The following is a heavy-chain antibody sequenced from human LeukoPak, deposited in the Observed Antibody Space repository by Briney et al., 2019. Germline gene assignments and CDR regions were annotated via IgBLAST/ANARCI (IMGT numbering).Heavy chain of an antibody. CDR3: ASPSQGPITGTGSWYFDL. D-gene: IGHD1/OR15-1a*01. Sequence: GGSLRLSCAASGFTFSSYSMNWVRQAPGKGLEWVSSISSSSSYIYYADSVKGRFTISRDNAKNSLYLQMNSLRAEDTAVYYCASPSQGPITGTGSWYFDLWGRGTLVTASS. CDR2: ISSSSSYI. V-gene: IGHV3-21*01. CDR1: GFTFSSYS. J-gene: IGHJ2*01.